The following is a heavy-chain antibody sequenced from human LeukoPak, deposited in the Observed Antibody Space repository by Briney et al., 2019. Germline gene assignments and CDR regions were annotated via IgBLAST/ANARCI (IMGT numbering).Heavy chain of an antibody. CDR1: ACASSSYD. Sequence: LRLSCAASACASSSYDMNWCSQAPGEGREWGSYIICNGSTTYYEHSVKGRFTISLDNAKNSLYLQMNSLRAADTAVYYCAELGITMIGGVWGKGTTVTISS. D-gene: IGHD3-10*02. V-gene: IGHV3-48*03. J-gene: IGHJ6*04. CDR3: AELGITMIGGV. CDR2: IICNGSTT.